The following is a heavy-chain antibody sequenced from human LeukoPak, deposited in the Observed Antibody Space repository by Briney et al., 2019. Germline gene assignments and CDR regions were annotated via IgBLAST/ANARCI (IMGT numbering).Heavy chain of an antibody. V-gene: IGHV3-21*01. J-gene: IGHJ3*02. D-gene: IGHD3-22*01. Sequence: GGSLRLSCAASGFTFSSYSMNWVRQAPGKGLEWVSSISSSSSYIYYADSVKGRFTISRDNSKNTLYLQMNSLRAEDTAVYYCAKSRSGYYQLAFDIWGQGTMVTVSS. CDR1: GFTFSSYS. CDR2: ISSSSSYI. CDR3: AKSRSGYYQLAFDI.